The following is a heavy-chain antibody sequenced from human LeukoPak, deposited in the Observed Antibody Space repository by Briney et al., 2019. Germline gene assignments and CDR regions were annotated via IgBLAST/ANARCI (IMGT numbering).Heavy chain of an antibody. CDR2: IYYSGST. D-gene: IGHD6-13*01. CDR1: GGSISSYY. Sequence: SETLSLTCTVSGGSISSYYWSWIRQPPGKGLEWIGYIYYSGSTNYNPSLKSRVTISVDTSKNQFSLKLSSVTAADTAVYYCARGQHQYSSSWPYYYYYYGMDVWGQGTTVTVSS. V-gene: IGHV4-59*01. J-gene: IGHJ6*02. CDR3: ARGQHQYSSSWPYYYYYYGMDV.